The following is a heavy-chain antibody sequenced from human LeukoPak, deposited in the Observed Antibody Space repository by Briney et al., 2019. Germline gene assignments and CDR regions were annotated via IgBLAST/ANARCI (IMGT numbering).Heavy chain of an antibody. CDR1: GGSFSGYY. D-gene: IGHD6-13*01. CDR3: ARGESSSWSPYYYYYGMDV. V-gene: IGHV4-34*01. CDR2: INHSGST. Sequence: PSETLSLTCAVYGGSFSGYYWSWIRQPPGKGLEWIGEINHSGSTNYNPSLKSRLTISVDTSKNQFSLKLSSVTAADAAVYYCARGESSSWSPYYYYYGMDVWGKGTTVTVSS. J-gene: IGHJ6*04.